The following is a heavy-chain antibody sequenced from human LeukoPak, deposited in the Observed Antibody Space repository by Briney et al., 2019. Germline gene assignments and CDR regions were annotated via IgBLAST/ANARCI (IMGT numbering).Heavy chain of an antibody. V-gene: IGHV3-23*01. Sequence: PGGSLRLSCAASGFTFSNYAMTWVRQAPGKGVEWVSGISGRGGSTYYADSVKGRFTISRDHSKNTLYLQLNSLRAEDTAVYYCANGLSPTSRLPLWGQGTLVTVSS. CDR1: GFTFSNYA. J-gene: IGHJ4*02. CDR3: ANGLSPTSRLPL. CDR2: ISGRGGST.